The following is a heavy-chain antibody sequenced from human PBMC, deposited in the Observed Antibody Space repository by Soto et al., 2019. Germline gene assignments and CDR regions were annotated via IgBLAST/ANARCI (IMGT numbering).Heavy chain of an antibody. V-gene: IGHV1-2*02. CDR2: INPNTGDT. CDR1: GYTFTGYY. Sequence: QVQLVQSGAEVKKPGASVKVSCKASGYTFTGYYIHWVRQAPGQGFAWMGWINPNTGDTNYAQKFQGRVTMTRDTSISTVYMELSRLRYDDTAVYYCTRLGIATAYWGQGTLSTVSS. CDR3: TRLGIATAY. J-gene: IGHJ4*02. D-gene: IGHD6-13*01.